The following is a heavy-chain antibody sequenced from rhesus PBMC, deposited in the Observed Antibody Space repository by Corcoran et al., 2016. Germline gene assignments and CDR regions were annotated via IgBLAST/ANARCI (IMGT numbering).Heavy chain of an antibody. CDR2: IYWDDDK. J-gene: IGHJ5-1*01. CDR1: GFSLTTSGMG. V-gene: IGHV2-174*01. D-gene: IGHD4-23*01. Sequence: QVTLKESGPALVKPTQTLTLTCTFSGFSLTTSGMGVGWIRHPPGKALEWLALIYWDDDKRYNTSLKSRLTISKDTSKNQVVLTITNMDPVDTATYYCARCGVNTATRGFDVWGPGVLVTVSS. CDR3: ARCGVNTATRGFDV.